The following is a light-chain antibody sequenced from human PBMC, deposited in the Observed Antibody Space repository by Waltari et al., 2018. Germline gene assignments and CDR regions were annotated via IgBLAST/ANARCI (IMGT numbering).Light chain of an antibody. CDR1: SSNGGGYNN. V-gene: IGLV2-14*01. Sequence: QSALPLPASVSGSPGHSITISCTGTSSNGGGYNNVSWYQQHPGKAPKLLIHDVSYRPSGVSNRFSGSKSGNTASLTISGLQAEDEADYYCSSYTSSSSVVFGGGTKLTVL. J-gene: IGLJ2*01. CDR3: SSYTSSSSVV. CDR2: DVS.